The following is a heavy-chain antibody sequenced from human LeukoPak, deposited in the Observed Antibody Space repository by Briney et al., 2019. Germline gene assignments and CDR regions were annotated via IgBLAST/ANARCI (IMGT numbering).Heavy chain of an antibody. Sequence: GESLKISCQGSGYSFTSYWIGWVRQMPGKGLEWMGIIYPGDSDTRYSPSFQGQVTISADKSISTAYLQWSSLKASDTAMYYCARGRYDSSGHXGVCFDYWGQXXXXXVSS. CDR1: GYSFTSYW. J-gene: IGHJ4*02. CDR2: IYPGDSDT. CDR3: ARGRYDSSGHXGVCFDY. D-gene: IGHD3-22*01. V-gene: IGHV5-51*01.